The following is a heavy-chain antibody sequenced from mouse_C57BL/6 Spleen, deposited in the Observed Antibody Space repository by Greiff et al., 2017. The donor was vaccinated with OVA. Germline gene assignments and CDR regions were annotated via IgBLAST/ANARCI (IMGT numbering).Heavy chain of an antibody. CDR3: ARGFYLRYFDV. CDR2: IDPSDSET. Sequence: QVQLQQSGAELVRPGSSVKLSCKASGYTFTSYWMHWVKQRPIQGLEWIGNIDPSDSETHYNQKFKDKATLTVDKSSSTAYMQLSSLTSEDSAVYYCARGFYLRYFDVWGTGTTVTVSS. V-gene: IGHV1-52*01. D-gene: IGHD5-5*01. J-gene: IGHJ1*03. CDR1: GYTFTSYW.